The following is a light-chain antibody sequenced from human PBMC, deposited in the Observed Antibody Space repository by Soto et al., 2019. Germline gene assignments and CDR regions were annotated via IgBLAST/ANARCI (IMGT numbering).Light chain of an antibody. CDR2: GAS. V-gene: IGKV3-15*01. Sequence: EIVMTQSPATLSVSPGERATLSCRASQSVSSNLAWYQQKPGQAPRLLIYGASTRATGIPARFSGSESGTEFTLTISSLQSEDFAFYHCQQYNNWPPITFGPGTKVDIK. J-gene: IGKJ3*01. CDR1: QSVSSN. CDR3: QQYNNWPPIT.